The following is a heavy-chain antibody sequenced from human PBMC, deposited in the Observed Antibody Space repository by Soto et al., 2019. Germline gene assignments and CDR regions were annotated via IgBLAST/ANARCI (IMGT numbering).Heavy chain of an antibody. D-gene: IGHD3-10*01. CDR3: AREGGITMVRGVSR. CDR2: IIPILGIA. J-gene: IGHJ4*02. V-gene: IGHV1-69*08. Sequence: QVQLVQSGAEVKKPGSSVKVSCKASGGTFSSYTISWVRQAPGQGLEWMGRIIPILGIANYAQKFQGRVTITADKSTSPAYMELSSLRSEDTAVYYCAREGGITMVRGVSRWGQGPLVTVSS. CDR1: GGTFSSYT.